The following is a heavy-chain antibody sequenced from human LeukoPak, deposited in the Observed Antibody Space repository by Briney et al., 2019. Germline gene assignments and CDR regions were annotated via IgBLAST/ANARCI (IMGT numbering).Heavy chain of an antibody. D-gene: IGHD3-9*01. V-gene: IGHV3-23*01. J-gene: IGHJ4*02. CDR2: ILGSGRSA. Sequence: PGASLRLSCAASGFTFNNYAMSWVRQAPGKGLEWVSAILGSGRSAYYADSVKGRFTISRDNSKNSLFLQMNSLRVEDTALYYCSKWGDYDVFTGYYDSNFWGQGTLVTVSA. CDR1: GFTFNNYA. CDR3: SKWGDYDVFTGYYDSNF.